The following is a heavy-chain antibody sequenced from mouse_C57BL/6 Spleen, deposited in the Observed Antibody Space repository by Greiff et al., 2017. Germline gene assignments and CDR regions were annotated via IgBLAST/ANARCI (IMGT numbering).Heavy chain of an antibody. CDR2: INPSSGYT. CDR3: ATKGDYDEDWYFDV. J-gene: IGHJ1*03. V-gene: IGHV1-4*01. CDR1: GYTFTSYT. Sequence: QVQLQQSGAELARPGASVKMSCKASGYTFTSYTMHWVKQRPGQGLEWIGYINPSSGYTKYNQKFKDKATLTADKSASTAYMQLSSLTSEDSAVYDCATKGDYDEDWYFDVWGTGTTVTVSS. D-gene: IGHD2-4*01.